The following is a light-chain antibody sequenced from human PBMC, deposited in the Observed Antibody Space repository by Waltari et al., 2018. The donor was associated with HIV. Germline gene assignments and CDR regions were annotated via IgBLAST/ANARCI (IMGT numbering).Light chain of an antibody. CDR2: GKN. CDR3: NSRDSSGNHLMV. V-gene: IGLV3-19*01. CDR1: SLRSYY. Sequence: SSELTQDPAVSVALGQTVRITCQGDSLRSYYASWYQQKPGQAPVLVIYGKNNRPSGSPDRLSGSSSGNTASLTITWAQAEDEADYYCNSRDSSGNHLMVFGGGTKLTVL. J-gene: IGLJ2*01.